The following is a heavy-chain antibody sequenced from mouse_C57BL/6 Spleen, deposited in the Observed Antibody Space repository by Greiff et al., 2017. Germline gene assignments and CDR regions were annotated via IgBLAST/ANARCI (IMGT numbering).Heavy chain of an antibody. CDR2: INPGSGGT. CDR3: ARGDVGDY. J-gene: IGHJ2*01. V-gene: IGHV1-54*01. Sequence: QVQLQQSGAELVRPGPSVKVSCKASGYAFTNYLIEWVKQRPGQGLEWIGVINPGSGGTNYNEKFKGKATLTADKSSSTAYMQLSSLTSEDSAVYFCARGDVGDYWGQGTTLTVSS. CDR1: GYAFTNYL.